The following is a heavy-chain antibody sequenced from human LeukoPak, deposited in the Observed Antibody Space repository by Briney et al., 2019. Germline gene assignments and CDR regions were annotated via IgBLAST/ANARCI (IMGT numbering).Heavy chain of an antibody. D-gene: IGHD2-8*01. CDR2: ISPDGSSK. J-gene: IGHJ4*02. CDR1: GFRFDDYA. Sequence: GGSLRLSCAASGFRFDDYALHWVRQAPGKGLEWVAVISPDGSSKYYADSVNGRFTISRDNSKSTLYLQMNTLTVEDTAIYHCSNEGGVYLPFADWGQGTRVTVSS. CDR3: SNEGGVYLPFAD. V-gene: IGHV3-30*18.